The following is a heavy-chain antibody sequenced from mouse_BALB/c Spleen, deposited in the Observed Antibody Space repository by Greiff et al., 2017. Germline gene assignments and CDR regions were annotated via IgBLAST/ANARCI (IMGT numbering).Heavy chain of an antibody. J-gene: IGHJ3*01. D-gene: IGHD1-1*01. CDR2: INPYNDGT. CDR1: GYTFTSYV. V-gene: IGHV1-14*01. CDR3: ARWYYGQGFAY. Sequence: EVKLMESGPELVKPGASVKMSCKASGYTFTSYVMHWVKQKPGQGLEWIGYINPYNDGTKYNEKFKGKATLTSDKSSSTAYMELSSLTSEDSAVYYCARWYYGQGFAYWGQGTLVTVSA.